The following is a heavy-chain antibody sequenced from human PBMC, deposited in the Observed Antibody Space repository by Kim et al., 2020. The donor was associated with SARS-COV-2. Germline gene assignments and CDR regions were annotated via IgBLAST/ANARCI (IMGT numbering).Heavy chain of an antibody. J-gene: IGHJ5*02. V-gene: IGHV3-48*02. Sequence: GGSLRLSCAASGFTFSSYSMNWVRQAPGKGLEWVSYISSSSSTIYYADSVKGRFTISRDNAKNSLYLQMNSLRDEDTAVYYCARGGYSGSPFPSHNWFDPWGQGTLVTVSS. CDR1: GFTFSSYS. CDR3: ARGGYSGSPFPSHNWFDP. CDR2: ISSSSSTI. D-gene: IGHD1-26*01.